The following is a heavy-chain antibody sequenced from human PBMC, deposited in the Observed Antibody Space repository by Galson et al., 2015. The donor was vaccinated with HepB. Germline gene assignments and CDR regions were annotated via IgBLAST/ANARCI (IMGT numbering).Heavy chain of an antibody. D-gene: IGHD3-10*01. CDR3: AKDLLNAGGDDAFDI. J-gene: IGHJ3*02. CDR1: GFTFSNAW. Sequence: SLRLSCAASGFTFSNAWMSWVRQAPGKGLEWVGRIKSKTDGGTTDYAAPVKGRFTISRDDSKNTLYLQMNSLRAEDTAVYYCAKDLLNAGGDDAFDIWGQGTMVTVPS. CDR2: IKSKTDGGTT. V-gene: IGHV3-15*01.